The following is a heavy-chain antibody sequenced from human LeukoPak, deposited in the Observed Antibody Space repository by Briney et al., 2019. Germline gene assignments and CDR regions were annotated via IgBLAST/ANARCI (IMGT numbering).Heavy chain of an antibody. J-gene: IGHJ4*02. CDR1: GFTFSSYA. D-gene: IGHD2-2*01. Sequence: GGSLRLSCAASGFTFSSYAMHWVHQAPGKGLEWVAVISYDGSNKYYADSVKGRFTISRDNAKNSLYLQMNSLRAEDTAVYYCARETDSTLFDYWGQGTLVTVSS. CDR3: ARETDSTLFDY. CDR2: ISYDGSNK. V-gene: IGHV3-30*04.